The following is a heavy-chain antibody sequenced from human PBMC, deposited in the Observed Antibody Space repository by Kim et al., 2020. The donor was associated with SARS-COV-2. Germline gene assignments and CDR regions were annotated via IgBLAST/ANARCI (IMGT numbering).Heavy chain of an antibody. D-gene: IGHD5-12*01. J-gene: IGHJ4*02. CDR2: LRHDGIST. CDR3: ARSLVVIVAATQGVYFDF. CDR1: GFTYSRYW. V-gene: IGHV3-7*03. Sequence: GGSLRLSCAASGFTYSRYWMAWVRQAPGKGLEWVASLRHDGISTFYVDSVEGRFTISRDITKSSLYLQMNSLRVEDTAIYYCARSLVVIVAATQGVYFDFWGQGTLVTVSS.